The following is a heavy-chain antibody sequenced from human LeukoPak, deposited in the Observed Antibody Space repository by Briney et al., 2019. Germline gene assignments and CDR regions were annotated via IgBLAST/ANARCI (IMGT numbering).Heavy chain of an antibody. CDR2: ISSSRTTT. CDR3: ARGPYGDYDSYYGVDV. J-gene: IGHJ6*02. CDR1: GFTFSTYS. V-gene: IGHV3-48*01. D-gene: IGHD4-17*01. Sequence: GGSLRLSCAASGFTFSTYSMNWVRQAPGKGRGWDSYISSSRTTTFYTDSVKGRFTISRDNAKNSLYLQMNSLRVEDTAVYYCARGPYGDYDSYYGVDVWGQGTTVTVS.